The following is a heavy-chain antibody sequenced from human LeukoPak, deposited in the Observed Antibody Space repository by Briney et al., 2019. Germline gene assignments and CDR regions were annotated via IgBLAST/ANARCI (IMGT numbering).Heavy chain of an antibody. Sequence: SVKVSCKAPGGTFSSYAISWVRQAPGQGLEWMGGIIPIFGTANYAQKFQGRVTITADESTSTAYMELSSLRSEDTAVYYCARRSLGGSGSYYNVPYFDYWGQGTLVTVSS. V-gene: IGHV1-69*13. J-gene: IGHJ4*02. D-gene: IGHD3-10*01. CDR3: ARRSLGGSGSYYNVPYFDY. CDR2: IIPIFGTA. CDR1: GGTFSSYA.